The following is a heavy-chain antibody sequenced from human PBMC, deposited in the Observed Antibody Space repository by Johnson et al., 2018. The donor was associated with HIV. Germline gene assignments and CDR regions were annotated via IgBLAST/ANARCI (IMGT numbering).Heavy chain of an antibody. V-gene: IGHV3-53*01. J-gene: IGHJ3*01. D-gene: IGHD3-10*01. CDR2: IYGGDRT. Sequence: VQLVESGGGLIQPGGSVRLSCAASGFSVSSNYMSWVRQAPGKGLEWVSVIYGGDRTFYADSVRGRFTISGDTSKNTLHLQMNSLTAEDTALYYCARGTITMIRGVIGLDLWGQGTMVSVSS. CDR3: ARGTITMIRGVIGLDL. CDR1: GFSVSSNY.